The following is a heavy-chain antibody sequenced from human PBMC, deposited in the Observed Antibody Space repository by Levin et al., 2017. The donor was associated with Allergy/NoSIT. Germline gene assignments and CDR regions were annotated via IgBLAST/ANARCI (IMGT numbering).Heavy chain of an antibody. CDR1: GYTFTSYD. J-gene: IGHJ4*02. D-gene: IGHD2-2*01. V-gene: IGHV1-8*01. Sequence: GESLKISCKASGYTFTSYDINWVRQATGQGLEWMGWMNPNSGNTGYAQKFQGRVTMTRNTSISTAYMELSSLRSEDTAVYYCARSTEKYCSSTSCYYGPEADWGQGTLVTVSS. CDR2: MNPNSGNT. CDR3: ARSTEKYCSSTSCYYGPEAD.